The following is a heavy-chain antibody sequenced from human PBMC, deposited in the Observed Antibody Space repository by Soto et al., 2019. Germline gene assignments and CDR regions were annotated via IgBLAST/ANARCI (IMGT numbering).Heavy chain of an antibody. D-gene: IGHD4-17*01. CDR2: ITGPGRSA. Sequence: EVQLLESGGGLVQPGGSLRLSCVFSGFTFSSYAMNWVRQAPGKGLEWVSAITGPGRSAYYADSVKGRFTISRDSSKITLYLQMSSLGAEDTCVYYCATFYGDYAGGEFFQHWGRGTLVNGSS. CDR1: GFTFSSYA. V-gene: IGHV3-23*01. J-gene: IGHJ1*01. CDR3: ATFYGDYAGGEFFQH.